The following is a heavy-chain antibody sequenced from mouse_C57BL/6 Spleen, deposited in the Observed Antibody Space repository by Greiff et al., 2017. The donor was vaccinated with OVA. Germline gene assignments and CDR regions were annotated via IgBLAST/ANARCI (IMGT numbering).Heavy chain of an antibody. CDR2: IRSKSNNYAT. D-gene: IGHD2-4*01. Sequence: EVQGVESGGGLVQPKGSLKLSCAASGFSFNTYAMNWVRQAPGKGLEWVARIRSKSNNYATYYADSVKDRFTISRDDSESMLYLQMNNLKTEDTAMYYCVRQYDYDRAWFAYWGQGTLVTVSA. V-gene: IGHV10-1*01. J-gene: IGHJ3*01. CDR1: GFSFNTYA. CDR3: VRQYDYDRAWFAY.